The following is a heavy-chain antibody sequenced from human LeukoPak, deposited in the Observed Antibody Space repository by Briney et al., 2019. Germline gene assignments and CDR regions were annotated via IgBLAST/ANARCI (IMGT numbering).Heavy chain of an antibody. D-gene: IGHD6-13*01. CDR2: IYPGDSDT. V-gene: IGHV5-51*01. J-gene: IGHJ4*02. CDR3: ARPAYSSRWDFDY. CDR1: GYSFTSYW. Sequence: GESLTISCKGSGYSFTSYWIGWVRQMPGKGLEWMGIIYPGDSDTRYSPSFQGQVTISADKSISTAYLQWSSLKASDTAMYYCARPAYSSRWDFDYWGQGTLVTVSS.